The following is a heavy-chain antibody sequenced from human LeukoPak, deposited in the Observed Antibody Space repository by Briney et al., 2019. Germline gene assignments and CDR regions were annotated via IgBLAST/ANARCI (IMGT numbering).Heavy chain of an antibody. V-gene: IGHV4-39*02. CDR2: IYYSGST. CDR1: GGSISSSSYY. J-gene: IGHJ4*02. D-gene: IGHD2-15*01. Sequence: SETLSLTCTVSGGSISSSSYYWDWIRQPPGKGLEWIGSIYYSGSTYYTPSLKSRVTISVDTSKNHFSLKLSSVTAADTAVYYCARATYCSGDSCYSGIFDYWGQGTLVTVSS. CDR3: ARATYCSGDSCYSGIFDY.